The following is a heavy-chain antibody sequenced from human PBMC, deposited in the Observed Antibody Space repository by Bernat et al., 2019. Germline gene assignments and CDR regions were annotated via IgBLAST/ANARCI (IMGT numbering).Heavy chain of an antibody. CDR1: GFTFSSYC. CDR3: ANVAAAGICRFDY. V-gene: IGHV3-30*18. CDR2: ISYDGSNK. Sequence: QVRLVESGGGVVQPGRSLRLSCAASGFTFSSYCMHWVRQAPGKGLEWVAVISYDGSNKYYADSVKGRFTISSDNSKNTLYLQMNSLRAEDTAGYYCANVAAAGICRFDYWGQGTLVTVSS. J-gene: IGHJ4*02. D-gene: IGHD6-13*01.